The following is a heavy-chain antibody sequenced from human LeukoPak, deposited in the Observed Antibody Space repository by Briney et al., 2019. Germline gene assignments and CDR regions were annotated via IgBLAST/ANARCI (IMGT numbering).Heavy chain of an antibody. Sequence: GGSLRLSCAASGFTFSSYEMNWVRQAPGKGLEWVSYISSSSSTIYYADSVKGRFTISGDNAKNSLHLQMNSLRAEDTAVYYCARESYDSGGYYIFFDYWGQGTLVTVSS. J-gene: IGHJ4*02. V-gene: IGHV3-48*03. CDR3: ARESYDSGGYYIFFDY. CDR1: GFTFSSYE. CDR2: ISSSSSTI. D-gene: IGHD3-22*01.